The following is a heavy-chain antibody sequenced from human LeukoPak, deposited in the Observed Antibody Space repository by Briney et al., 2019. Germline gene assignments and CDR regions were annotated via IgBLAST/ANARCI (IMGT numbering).Heavy chain of an antibody. CDR2: ISAYKGDT. CDR1: GYTFTNYG. Sequence: GASVTVSCKTSGYTFTNYGIAWVRQAPGQGLEWMGWISAYKGDTKYAQKFQGRVTMSTDTSTTTAYMELRSLRSEDTAVYYCAKDYLPVATPGNYFDYWGQGTLVTVSS. V-gene: IGHV1-18*01. J-gene: IGHJ4*02. CDR3: AKDYLPVATPGNYFDY. D-gene: IGHD4-23*01.